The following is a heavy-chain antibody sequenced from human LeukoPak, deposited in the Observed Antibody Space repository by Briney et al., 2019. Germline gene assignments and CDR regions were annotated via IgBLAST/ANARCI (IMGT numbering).Heavy chain of an antibody. CDR2: ISWDGSST. D-gene: IGHD4-23*01. CDR3: ARGDDYGGSTGDY. CDR1: GFTFYDYD. J-gene: IGHJ4*02. Sequence: GGSLRLSCAASGFTFYDYDMHWVRQVPGKGLEWVSRISWDGSSTYYADSVKGRFTISRDNSKNSLYLQMNSLRTEDTALYYCARGDDYGGSTGDYWGQGTLVTVSS. V-gene: IGHV3-43*01.